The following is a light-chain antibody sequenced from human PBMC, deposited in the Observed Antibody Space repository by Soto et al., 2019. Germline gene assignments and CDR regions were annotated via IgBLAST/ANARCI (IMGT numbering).Light chain of an antibody. CDR1: QSVDIY. CDR3: QQRKNWPPLT. J-gene: IGKJ4*01. CDR2: DAS. V-gene: IGKV3-11*01. Sequence: ETVLTQSPATLSLSPGETATLSCRASQSVDIYLAWYQQKPGQPPRLLIYDASNRATGIPARFSGSGSGTDFTLTISSLEPEDFAVYYCQQRKNWPPLTFGGGTKVEIK.